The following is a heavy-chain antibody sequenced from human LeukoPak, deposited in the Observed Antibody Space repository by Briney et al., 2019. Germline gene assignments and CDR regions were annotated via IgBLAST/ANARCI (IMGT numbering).Heavy chain of an antibody. J-gene: IGHJ6*03. D-gene: IGHD3-3*01. CDR1: GFTFSSNA. Sequence: QSGGSLRLSCAASGFTFSSNAMSWVRRAPGKGLEWVSAISGSGGSTYYADSVKGRFTISRDNSKNTLYLQMNSLRAEDTAVYYCVKNFWSDLYSYYYMDVWGKGTTVTVSS. V-gene: IGHV3-23*01. CDR2: ISGSGGST. CDR3: VKNFWSDLYSYYYMDV.